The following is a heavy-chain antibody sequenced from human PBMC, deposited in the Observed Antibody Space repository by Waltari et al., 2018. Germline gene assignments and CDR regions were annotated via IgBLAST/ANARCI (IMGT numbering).Heavy chain of an antibody. V-gene: IGHV3-72*01. CDR2: SRNKQNDYTT. Sequence: EVHLVQSGGALVQPGGSLRLSCTASGLTPTDHYLYWVRQAPGKGLEGVASSRNKQNDYTTEYAASVKGRFAVSRDASDNSLYLQMSNLQIEDTAVYYCSRCFRIGDAWLNDYWGQGTLVTVTS. D-gene: IGHD3-9*01. J-gene: IGHJ4*02. CDR3: SRCFRIGDAWLNDY. CDR1: GLTPTDHY.